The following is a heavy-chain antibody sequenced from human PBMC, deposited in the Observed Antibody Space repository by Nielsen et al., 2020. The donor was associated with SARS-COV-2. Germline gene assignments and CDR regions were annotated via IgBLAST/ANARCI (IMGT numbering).Heavy chain of an antibody. Sequence: SETLSLTCTVSGGFITSGNYYWGWIRQAPGKGLEWIVSVDHGGSTSYNPSLKSRVTTSVDMSKNQFSLRLRSVTAADTAVYYCARHAGQAAGVLNWLHPWGQGTRVTVSS. CDR1: GGFITSGNYY. V-gene: IGHV4-39*01. CDR2: VDHGGST. D-gene: IGHD6-13*01. J-gene: IGHJ5*02. CDR3: ARHAGQAAGVLNWLHP.